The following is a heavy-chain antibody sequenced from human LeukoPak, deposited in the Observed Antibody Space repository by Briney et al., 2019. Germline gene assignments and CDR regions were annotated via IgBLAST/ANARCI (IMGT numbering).Heavy chain of an antibody. J-gene: IGHJ4*02. CDR1: GFTFSSYG. V-gene: IGHV3-30*18. Sequence: GGSLRLSCAASGFTFSSYGMHWVRQAPGKGLEWVAVISYDGSNKYYADSVKGRFTISRDNSKNTLYLQMNSLRAEDTAVYYCAKDLADQYSRGDLVYSYYFDYWGQGTLVTVSS. CDR3: AKDLADQYSRGDLVYSYYFDY. D-gene: IGHD6-19*01. CDR2: ISYDGSNK.